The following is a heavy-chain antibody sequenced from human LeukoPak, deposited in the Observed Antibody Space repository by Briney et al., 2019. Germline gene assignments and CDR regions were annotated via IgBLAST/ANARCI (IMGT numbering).Heavy chain of an antibody. CDR1: GFTFSSYW. V-gene: IGHV3-7*01. CDR3: ARDRPYGGNSKVTGFTDAFDI. D-gene: IGHD4-23*01. Sequence: GGSLRLSCAASGFTFSSYWVSWVRQAPGKGLEWVANIKQDGSEKYYVDSVKGRFTISRDNAKNSLYLQMNSLRAEDTAVYYCARDRPYGGNSKVTGFTDAFDIWGQGTMVTVSS. CDR2: IKQDGSEK. J-gene: IGHJ3*02.